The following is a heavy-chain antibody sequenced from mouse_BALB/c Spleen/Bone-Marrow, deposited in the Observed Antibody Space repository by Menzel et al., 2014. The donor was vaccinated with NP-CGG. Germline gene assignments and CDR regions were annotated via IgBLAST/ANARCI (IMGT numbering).Heavy chain of an antibody. CDR2: INPDSSTI. V-gene: IGHV4-1*02. CDR1: GFDFSRYW. CDR3: ARPGYYGYQDV. D-gene: IGHD1-2*01. Sequence: VQLQQSGGGLVQPGGSLKLSCAASGFDFSRYWMTWVRQAPGKGLEWIGEINPDSSTINYTPSLKDKFIISRDNAKNTLYLQMSKVRSEDTAPYYCARPGYYGYQDVWGAGTTVTVSS. J-gene: IGHJ1*01.